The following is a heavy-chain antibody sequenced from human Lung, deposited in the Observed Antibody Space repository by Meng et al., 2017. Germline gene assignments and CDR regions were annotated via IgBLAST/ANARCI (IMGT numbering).Heavy chain of an antibody. J-gene: IGHJ4*02. CDR2: IYSSGST. CDR3: ARDRLGGTAAQFYY. Sequence: QGPVEQSGPGLVKPSPALSLSCTVSGGSSSSGGHYWSWIRQRPGKGLEWIGYIYSSGSTYYNPSLKSRLTISVDTSQNQFSLNLNSVTAADTAVYYWARDRLGGTAAQFYYWGQGTLVTVSS. V-gene: IGHV4-31*03. D-gene: IGHD1-26*01. CDR1: GGSSSSGGHY.